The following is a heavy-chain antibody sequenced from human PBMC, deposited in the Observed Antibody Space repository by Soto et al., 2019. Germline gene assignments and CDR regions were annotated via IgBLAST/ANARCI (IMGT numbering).Heavy chain of an antibody. CDR2: IYYSGSA. D-gene: IGHD3-9*01. CDR1: GGSISSSSYY. V-gene: IGHV4-39*01. J-gene: IGHJ4*02. Sequence: SETLSLTCTVSGGSISSSSYYWGWIRQPPGKGLECIGSIYYSGSAYYNPSLKSRVTISVDTSKNQFSLKLSSVTAADTAVYYCASILYHDILTGYWDYYFDYWGQGTLVTVSS. CDR3: ASILYHDILTGYWDYYFDY.